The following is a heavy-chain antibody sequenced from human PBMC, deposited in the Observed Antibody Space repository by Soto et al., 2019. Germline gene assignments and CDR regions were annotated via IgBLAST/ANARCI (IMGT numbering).Heavy chain of an antibody. CDR1: GGSFRGYY. Sequence: SETLSLTCAVYGGSFRGYYWSWIRQPPGKGLEWIGEINHSGSTNYNPSLKSRVTISVDTSKNQFSLKLSSVTAADTAVYYCARDGYSSSSVYYYYGMDVWGQGTTVTVSS. CDR3: ARDGYSSSSVYYYYGMDV. V-gene: IGHV4-34*01. CDR2: INHSGST. D-gene: IGHD6-6*01. J-gene: IGHJ6*02.